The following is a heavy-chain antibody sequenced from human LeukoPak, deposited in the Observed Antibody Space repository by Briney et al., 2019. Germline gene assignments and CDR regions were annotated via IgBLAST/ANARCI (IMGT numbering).Heavy chain of an antibody. Sequence: ASVKVSCKASGYTLTSYAMHWVRQAPGQRLEWMGWISAYNGNTNYAQKLQGRVTMTTDTSTSTAYMELRSLRSDDTAVYYCARGRFGESTLANYYYYYYMDVWGKGTTVTVSS. J-gene: IGHJ6*03. CDR2: ISAYNGNT. CDR1: GYTLTSYA. CDR3: ARGRFGESTLANYYYYYYMDV. D-gene: IGHD3-10*01. V-gene: IGHV1-18*01.